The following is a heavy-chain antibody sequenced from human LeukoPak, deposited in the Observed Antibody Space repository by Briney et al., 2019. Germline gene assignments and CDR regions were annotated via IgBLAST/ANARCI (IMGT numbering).Heavy chain of an antibody. V-gene: IGHV4-59*01. D-gene: IGHD3-10*01. Sequence: SETLSLTCTVSGGSISSYYWSWIRQPTGQGLEWIGYIYYSGSTNYNPSLKSRVIISLDTSKNQFSLNLSSVTAADTAVYYCARSLLWFGDTTNFDYWGQGTLVTVSS. CDR3: ARSLLWFGDTTNFDY. CDR2: IYYSGST. J-gene: IGHJ4*02. CDR1: GGSISSYY.